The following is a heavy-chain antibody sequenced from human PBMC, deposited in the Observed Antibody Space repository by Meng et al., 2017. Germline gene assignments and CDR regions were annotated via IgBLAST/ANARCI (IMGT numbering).Heavy chain of an antibody. Sequence: SETLSLTCTVSGGSISSYYWSWIRQPPGKGLEWIGYIYYSGSTNYNPSLKSRVTISVDTSKNQLSLKLSSVTAADTAVYYCARVLGSEDYYDSSGYYSRAAFDIWGQGTMVTVSS. CDR2: IYYSGST. CDR3: ARVLGSEDYYDSSGYYSRAAFDI. J-gene: IGHJ3*02. D-gene: IGHD3-22*01. V-gene: IGHV4-59*01. CDR1: GGSISSYY.